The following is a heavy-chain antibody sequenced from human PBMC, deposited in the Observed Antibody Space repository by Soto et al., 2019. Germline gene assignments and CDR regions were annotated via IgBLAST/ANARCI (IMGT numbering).Heavy chain of an antibody. D-gene: IGHD1-26*01. CDR3: ARVYSGSYLIGDY. J-gene: IGHJ4*02. Sequence: EVQLVESGGGLVQPGGSLRLSCAASGFTVSSNYMSWVRQAPGKGLEWVSVIYSGGRTYYADSVKGRFTISRDISKNPVHLQMNSLRAEDTAVYHCARVYSGSYLIGDYWGQGTLVTVSS. CDR1: GFTVSSNY. CDR2: IYSGGRT. V-gene: IGHV3-66*01.